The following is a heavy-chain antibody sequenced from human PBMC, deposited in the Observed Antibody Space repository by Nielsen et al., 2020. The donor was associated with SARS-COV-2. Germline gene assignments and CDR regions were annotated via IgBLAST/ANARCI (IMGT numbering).Heavy chain of an antibody. J-gene: IGHJ4*02. V-gene: IGHV1-3*01. CDR1: GYTFTSYG. CDR2: INAGNGNT. Sequence: ASVKVSCKASGYTFTSYGISWVRQAPGQRLEWMGWINAGNGNTRYSQNFQGRVTITRDTSASTAYVELSSLRSEDTAVYYCARHLRGYIDYWGQGTLVTVSS. CDR3: ARHLRGYIDY.